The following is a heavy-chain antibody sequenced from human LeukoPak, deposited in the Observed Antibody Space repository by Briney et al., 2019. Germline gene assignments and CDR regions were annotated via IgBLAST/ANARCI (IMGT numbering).Heavy chain of an antibody. CDR3: ATPGPSRGLGYCSRTSCYNV. D-gene: IGHD2-2*02. V-gene: IGHV1-69-2*01. CDR2: VDPEDGET. J-gene: IGHJ6*04. Sequence: ATVKISCKVSGYTFTDYYMHWVQQAPGKGLEWMGLVDPEDGETIYAEKFQGRVTITADTSTDTAYMELSSLRSEDTAVYCCATPGPSRGLGYCSRTSCYNVWGKGTTVTVSS. CDR1: GYTFTDYY.